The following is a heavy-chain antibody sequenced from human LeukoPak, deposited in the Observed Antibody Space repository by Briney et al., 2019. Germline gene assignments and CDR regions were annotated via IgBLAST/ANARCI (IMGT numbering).Heavy chain of an antibody. V-gene: IGHV1-24*01. Sequence: ASVKVSCKVSGYTLTELSMHWARQAPGKGLEWMGGFDPEDGETIYAQKFQGRVTMTEDTSTDTAYMELSSLRSEDTAVYYCATARAIKRYYYMDVWGKGTTVTVSS. CDR3: ATARAIKRYYYMDV. CDR1: GYTLTELS. CDR2: FDPEDGET. J-gene: IGHJ6*03. D-gene: IGHD3-9*01.